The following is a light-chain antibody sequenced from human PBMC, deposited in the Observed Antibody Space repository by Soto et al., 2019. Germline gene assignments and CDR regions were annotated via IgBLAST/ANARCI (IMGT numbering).Light chain of an antibody. Sequence: DIQMTQSPSFLSASAGDRVSITCRASQGISSYLAWYQQKSGKAPTLLIYVASTLQSGVPSRFSGSGSGTEFILTISSLQPEDFATYYCQQLNSYPITFGQGTRLEIK. CDR1: QGISSY. V-gene: IGKV1-9*01. CDR2: VAS. CDR3: QQLNSYPIT. J-gene: IGKJ5*01.